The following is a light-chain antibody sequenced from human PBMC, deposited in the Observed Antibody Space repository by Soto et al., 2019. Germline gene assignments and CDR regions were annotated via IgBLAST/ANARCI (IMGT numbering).Light chain of an antibody. CDR3: QPFDNTSTISWV. Sequence: QSVLTQPPSVSGAPGQRITISCTGSYSNIGGGYDVHWYQQLPGSAPKLLLSGDSNRPSGVPDRFSGSRSGTSASLAITGLQPEDEADDYCQPFDNTSTISWVFGGGTKLTVL. V-gene: IGLV1-40*01. CDR1: YSNIGGGYD. J-gene: IGLJ3*02. CDR2: GDS.